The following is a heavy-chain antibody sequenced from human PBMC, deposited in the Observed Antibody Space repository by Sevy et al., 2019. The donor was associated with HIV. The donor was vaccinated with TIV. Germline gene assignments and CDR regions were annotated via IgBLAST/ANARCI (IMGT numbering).Heavy chain of an antibody. CDR3: ARAYGVHF. Sequence: GGSLRLSCAASGFTVSSNYMSWVRQAPGKGLEWVSVIYSGGRTYYADSVKGRMTIYRENSKNTRDLQMNSLRAEDTAVYYCARAYGVHFWGQGTLVTVSS. V-gene: IGHV3-53*01. J-gene: IGHJ4*01. CDR2: IYSGGRT. D-gene: IGHD4-17*01. CDR1: GFTVSSNY.